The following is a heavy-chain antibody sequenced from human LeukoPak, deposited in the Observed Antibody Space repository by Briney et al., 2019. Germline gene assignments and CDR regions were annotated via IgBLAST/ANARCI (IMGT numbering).Heavy chain of an antibody. CDR1: GFTFSGSA. J-gene: IGHJ4*02. D-gene: IGHD3-22*01. V-gene: IGHV3-73*01. Sequence: GGSLRLSCAASGFTFSGSAMHWVRQASGKGLEWVGRIRSKSNSYATAYAASVKGGFTISRDDSKNTAYLQMNSLKTEDTAIYYCTRRSGDDSSGYYDNWGQGALVTVSS. CDR3: TRRSGDDSSGYYDN. CDR2: IRSKSNSYAT.